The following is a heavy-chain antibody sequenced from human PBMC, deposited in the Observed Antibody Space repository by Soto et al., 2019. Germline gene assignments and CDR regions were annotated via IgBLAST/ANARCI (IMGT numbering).Heavy chain of an antibody. CDR3: ARHRGGAIAVPGQGDNWSGL. D-gene: IGHD6-19*01. Sequence: QLQLQESGPGLVKPSETLSLTCAVSGGSVSSSSYYWGWVRQPPGKGLEWIGSIYYTGSTFYNLSLKSRVTISVDTSNNQFSLNLSPVTAADTAVFFCARHRGGAIAVPGQGDNWSGLWGQGTLVTVSS. CDR2: IYYTGST. V-gene: IGHV4-39*01. J-gene: IGHJ5*02. CDR1: GGSVSSSSYY.